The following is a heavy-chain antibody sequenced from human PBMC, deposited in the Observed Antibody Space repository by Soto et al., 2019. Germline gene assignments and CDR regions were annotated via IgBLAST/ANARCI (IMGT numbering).Heavy chain of an antibody. D-gene: IGHD2-2*01. V-gene: IGHV3-30-3*01. Sequence: GGSLRLSCAASGFTFSSYAMHWVRQAPGKGLEWVAVISYDGSNKYYADSVKGRFTISRDNSKNTLYLQMNSLRAEDTAVYYCARDTGDVVVPAASYNWFDPWGQGTLVTVSS. CDR1: GFTFSSYA. J-gene: IGHJ5*02. CDR3: ARDTGDVVVPAASYNWFDP. CDR2: ISYDGSNK.